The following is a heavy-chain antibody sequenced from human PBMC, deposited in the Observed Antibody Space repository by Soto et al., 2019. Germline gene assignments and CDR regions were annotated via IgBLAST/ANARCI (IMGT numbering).Heavy chain of an antibody. CDR3: ARNPEERSSGWPYYYYYGMDV. CDR1: GGTFSSYA. V-gene: IGHV1-69*06. CDR2: IIPIFGTA. J-gene: IGHJ6*02. Sequence: QVQLVQSGAEVKKPGSSVKVSCKASGGTFSSYAISWVRQAPGQGLEWMGGIIPIFGTANYAQKFQGRVTITADKSTSTAYMELSSLRSEDTAVYYCARNPEERSSGWPYYYYYGMDVWGQGTTVTVSS. D-gene: IGHD6-19*01.